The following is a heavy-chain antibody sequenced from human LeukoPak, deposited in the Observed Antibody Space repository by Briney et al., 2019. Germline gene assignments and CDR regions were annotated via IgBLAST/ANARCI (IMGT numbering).Heavy chain of an antibody. J-gene: IGHJ6*03. CDR2: FDPGDGET. V-gene: IGHV1-24*01. Sequence: GASVKVSCKVSGYTLTELSMHWVRQAPGKGLEWMGGFDPGDGETIYAQKFQGRVTMTEDTSTDTAYMELSSLRSEDTAVYYCATTTHSGSYSTLGYYYYMDVWGKGTTVTVSS. D-gene: IGHD1-26*01. CDR3: ATTTHSGSYSTLGYYYYMDV. CDR1: GYTLTELS.